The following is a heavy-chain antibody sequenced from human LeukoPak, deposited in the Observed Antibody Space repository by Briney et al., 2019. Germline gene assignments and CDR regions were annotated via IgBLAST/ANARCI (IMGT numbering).Heavy chain of an antibody. CDR3: ARVVVKYRLRRGMDV. J-gene: IGHJ6*02. D-gene: IGHD2-2*01. CDR1: GFTFSSYA. Sequence: GGSLRLSCAASGFTFSSYAMHWVRQAPGKGLEWVAVISYDGSNKYYADSVKGRFTISRDNSKNTLYLQMNSLRAEDTAVYYCARVVVKYRLRRGMDVWGQGTTVTVSS. V-gene: IGHV3-30*04. CDR2: ISYDGSNK.